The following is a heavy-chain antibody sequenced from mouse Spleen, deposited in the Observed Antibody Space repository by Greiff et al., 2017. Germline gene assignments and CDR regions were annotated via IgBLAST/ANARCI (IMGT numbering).Heavy chain of an antibody. CDR1: GYIFTSYW. V-gene: IGHV1-53*01. CDR2: INPSNGGT. Sequence: QVQLQQPGTELVKSGASVKMSCKASGYIFTSYWMHWVKQRPGQGLEWIGNINPSNGGTNYNEKFKSKATLTVDKSSSTAYMQLSSLTSEDSAVYYCARRSVFYYAMDYWGQGTSVTVSS. CDR3: ARRSVFYYAMDY. J-gene: IGHJ4*01.